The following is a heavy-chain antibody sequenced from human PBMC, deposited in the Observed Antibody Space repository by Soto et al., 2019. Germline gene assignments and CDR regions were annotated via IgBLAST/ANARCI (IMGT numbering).Heavy chain of an antibody. CDR2: ISGSGGST. CDR1: GFTFSSYA. D-gene: IGHD1-1*01. CDR3: ATWTAVQN. V-gene: IGHV3-23*01. Sequence: GGSLRLSCAASGFTFSSYAMGWVRQAPGKGLEWVSVISGSGGSTYYADSVKGRFTISRDNSKNTLYLQMNSLRAEDTALYYCATWTAVQNWGQGTLVTVSS. J-gene: IGHJ4*02.